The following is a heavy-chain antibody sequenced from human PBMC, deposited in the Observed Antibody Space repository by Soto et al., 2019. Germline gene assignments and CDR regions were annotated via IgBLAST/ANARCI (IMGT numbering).Heavy chain of an antibody. D-gene: IGHD5-12*01. J-gene: IGHJ4*02. CDR2: ISSNGGST. V-gene: IGHV3-64*01. CDR1: GFTFSSYA. Sequence: GGSLRLSCAASGFTFSSYAMHWVRQAPGKGLEYVSVISSNGGSTYYANSVKGRFTISRDNSKSTLYLQMGSLRAEDMAVYYCARTSGYAFDYWGQGTLVTVSS. CDR3: ARTSGYAFDY.